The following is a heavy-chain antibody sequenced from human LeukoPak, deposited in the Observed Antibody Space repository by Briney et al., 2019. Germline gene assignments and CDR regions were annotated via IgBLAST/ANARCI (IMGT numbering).Heavy chain of an antibody. J-gene: IGHJ4*02. CDR1: GFTFSTYT. V-gene: IGHV3-21*01. CDR2: ISSSNTYI. Sequence: GGSLRLSCAASGFTFSTYTMNRVRQAPGKGLEWVSSISSSNTYIYYADSMKGRFTISRDNAKNSLYLQMNSLRAEDTAVYYCARDRHYCSSTNCYFFDYWGQGTLVTVSS. D-gene: IGHD2-2*01. CDR3: ARDRHYCSSTNCYFFDY.